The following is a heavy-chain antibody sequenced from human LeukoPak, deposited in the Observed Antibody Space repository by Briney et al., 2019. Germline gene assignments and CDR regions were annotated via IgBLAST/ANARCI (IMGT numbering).Heavy chain of an antibody. CDR1: GGSISSSS. J-gene: IGHJ6*03. CDR3: ARVPTETYYYYYMDV. CDR2: ISSSSSNM. D-gene: IGHD2-21*01. Sequence: ETLSLTCTVSGGSISSSSYYWGWIRQPPGKGLEWVSYISSSSSNMLYVDSVKGRFTISRDNAKNSLYLQMNSLRAEDTAVYYCARVPTETYYYYYMDVWGKGTTVIVSS. V-gene: IGHV3-48*01.